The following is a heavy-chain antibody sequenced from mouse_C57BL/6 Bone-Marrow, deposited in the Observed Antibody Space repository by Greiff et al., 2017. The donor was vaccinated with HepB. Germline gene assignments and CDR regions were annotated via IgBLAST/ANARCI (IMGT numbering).Heavy chain of an antibody. CDR2: IHPNSGST. CDR1: GYTFTSYW. Sequence: QVQLQQPGAELVKPGASVKLSCKASGYTFTSYWMHWVKQRPGQGLEWIGMIHPNSGSTNYNEKFKSKDTLTVDKSSSTAYMQLSSLTSEDSAVYYCARLGAWFAYWGQGTLVTVSA. D-gene: IGHD4-1*01. V-gene: IGHV1-64*01. J-gene: IGHJ3*01. CDR3: ARLGAWFAY.